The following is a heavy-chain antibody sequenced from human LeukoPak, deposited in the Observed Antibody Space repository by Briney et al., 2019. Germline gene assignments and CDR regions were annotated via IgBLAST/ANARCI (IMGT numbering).Heavy chain of an antibody. J-gene: IGHJ4*02. CDR2: IYYSGST. CDR1: GFTFSSYA. Sequence: GSLRLSCAASGFTFSSYAMNWVRQPPGKGLEWIGSIYYSGSTYYNPSLKSRVTISADTSKNQFSLKLSSVTAADTAVYYCARHVAATIFDYWGQGTLVTVSS. D-gene: IGHD5-12*01. V-gene: IGHV4-39*01. CDR3: ARHVAATIFDY.